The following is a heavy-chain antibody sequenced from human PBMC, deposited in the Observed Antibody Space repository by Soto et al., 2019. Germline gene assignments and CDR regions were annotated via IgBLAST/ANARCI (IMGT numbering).Heavy chain of an antibody. CDR2: MTADGRTI. CDR3: ATAEVDY. V-gene: IGHV3-74*03. CDR1: GFTFGDYW. Sequence: GSLRLSCAASGFTFGDYWVHWVRQPPGKGPEWVSRMTADGRTIQYADSVKGRFTASRDNAKSTLYLQMNSLRAEDTAVYYCATAEVDYWGPGTLVTVSS. J-gene: IGHJ4*02.